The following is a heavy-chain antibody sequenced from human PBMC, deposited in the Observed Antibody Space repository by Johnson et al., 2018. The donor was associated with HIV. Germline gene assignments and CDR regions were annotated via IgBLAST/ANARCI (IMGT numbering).Heavy chain of an antibody. Sequence: QVQLVESGGGVVQPGRSLRLSCAASGFTFSSYAMHWVRQAPGKGLEWVAVISYDGSNKYYADSVKGRFTISRDNSKNSLYLQMNSLRAEETAVYYCARGTWEEPHSFDMWGQGTMVTVSS. CDR1: GFTFSSYA. J-gene: IGHJ3*02. V-gene: IGHV3-30*04. CDR3: ARGTWEEPHSFDM. CDR2: ISYDGSNK. D-gene: IGHD1-1*01.